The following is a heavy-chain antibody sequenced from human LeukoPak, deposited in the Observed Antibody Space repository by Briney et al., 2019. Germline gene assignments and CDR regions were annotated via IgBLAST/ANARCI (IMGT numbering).Heavy chain of an antibody. CDR2: IYYSGGT. CDR3: ARDLWAAGGTNY. D-gene: IGHD6-13*01. J-gene: IGHJ4*02. Sequence: PSETLSLTCTVSGGSISSGGYYWSWIRQHPGKGLEWIGYIYYSGGTYYNPSLESRVTISVDTSKSQFSLKLSSVTAADTAVYYCARDLWAAGGTNYWGQGILVTVSS. V-gene: IGHV4-61*08. CDR1: GGSISSGGYY.